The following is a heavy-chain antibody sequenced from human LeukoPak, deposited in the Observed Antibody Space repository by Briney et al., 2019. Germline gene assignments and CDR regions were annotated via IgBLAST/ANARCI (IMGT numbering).Heavy chain of an antibody. CDR2: FNPGDGST. D-gene: IGHD1-26*01. Sequence: ASVKVSCKASGYSFTGYYIHWLRQAPGQGLEWMGIFNPGDGSTNYAQKFQGRVTMTRDTSTSTAYIHLSSLRSEDTAVCYCARVVRVGVAYFDYWGQGTLVTVSS. J-gene: IGHJ4*02. CDR1: GYSFTGYY. CDR3: ARVVRVGVAYFDY. V-gene: IGHV1-46*01.